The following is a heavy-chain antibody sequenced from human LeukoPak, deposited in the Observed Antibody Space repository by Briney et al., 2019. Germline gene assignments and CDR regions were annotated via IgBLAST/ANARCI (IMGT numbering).Heavy chain of an antibody. Sequence: SETLSLTCTVSGGSITNYYWTWIRQPPGKGLEWICYIHYSGSTNYNPSLKSRVTISVDTSKNQFSLKLSSVTAADTAVYYCARASVTYYYYYYMDVWGKGTTVTVSS. CDR3: ARASVTYYYYYYMDV. J-gene: IGHJ6*03. V-gene: IGHV4-59*01. D-gene: IGHD4-11*01. CDR1: GGSITNYY. CDR2: IHYSGST.